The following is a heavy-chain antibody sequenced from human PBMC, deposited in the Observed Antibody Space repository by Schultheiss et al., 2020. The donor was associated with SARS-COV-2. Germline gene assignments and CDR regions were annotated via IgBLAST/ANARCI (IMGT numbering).Heavy chain of an antibody. CDR2: ISGSGGST. CDR3: STSPKQLGAV. J-gene: IGHJ4*02. CDR1: GFTFSSYA. D-gene: IGHD6-6*01. V-gene: IGHV3-23*01. Sequence: GGSLRLSCAASGFTFSSYAMSWVRQAPGKGLEWVSAISGSGGSTYYADSVKGWFTISRDDAKNKLYLQMISLRGEDTAVYFCSTSPKQLGAVWGQGTLVNVSS.